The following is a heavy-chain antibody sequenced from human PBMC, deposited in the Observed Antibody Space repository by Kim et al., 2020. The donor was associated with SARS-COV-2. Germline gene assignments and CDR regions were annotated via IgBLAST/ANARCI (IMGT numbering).Heavy chain of an antibody. CDR1: GFTFSSYA. J-gene: IGHJ4*02. V-gene: IGHV3-23*01. CDR3: AKGDQTVLYYDRGYDY. D-gene: IGHD3-22*01. CDR2: LSGSGANT. Sequence: GGSLRLSCAASGFTFSSYALSWVRQAPGKGLEWVSGLSGSGANTYYADSVKGRFTISRDNSKSMLYLWMTSLKVEDMAVYYCAKGDQTVLYYDRGYDYWGQGTLVTVP.